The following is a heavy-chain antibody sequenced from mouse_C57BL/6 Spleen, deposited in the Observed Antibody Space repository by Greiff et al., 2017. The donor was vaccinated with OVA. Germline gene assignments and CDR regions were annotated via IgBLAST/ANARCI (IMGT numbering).Heavy chain of an antibody. D-gene: IGHD3-1*01. Sequence: QVQLQQSGPELVKPGASVKISCKASGYAFSSSWMNWVKQRPGKGLEWIGRIYPGDGDTNYNGKFKGKATLTADKSSSTAYMQLSSLTSEDSAVYFCARQQLLYAMDYWGQGTSVTVSS. V-gene: IGHV1-82*01. CDR2: IYPGDGDT. CDR3: ARQQLLYAMDY. J-gene: IGHJ4*01. CDR1: GYAFSSSW.